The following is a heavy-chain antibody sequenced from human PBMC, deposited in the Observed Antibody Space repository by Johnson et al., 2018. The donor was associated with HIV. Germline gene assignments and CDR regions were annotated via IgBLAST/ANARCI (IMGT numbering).Heavy chain of an antibody. CDR2: IYSGGCT. V-gene: IGHV3-66*01. J-gene: IGHJ3*02. CDR1: GFTVSSNY. CDR3: ANPTGSDAFDI. D-gene: IGHD1-1*01. Sequence: EVQLVESGGGLVQPGGSLRLSCAASGFTVSSNYMSWVRQAPGKGLEWVSVIYSGGCTYYADSVKGRFTISRDNSKNTLYLQMNSLRAEDTAVYYCANPTGSDAFDIWGQGTMVTVSS.